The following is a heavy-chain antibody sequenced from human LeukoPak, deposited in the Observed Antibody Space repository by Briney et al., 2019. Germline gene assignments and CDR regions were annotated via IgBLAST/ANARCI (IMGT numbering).Heavy chain of an antibody. V-gene: IGHV4-59*12. CDR3: ARGVGEVGATAFDY. CDR1: DGSMSGYY. CDR2: IYYSGST. D-gene: IGHD1-26*01. J-gene: IGHJ4*02. Sequence: SETLSLTCTVSDGSMSGYYWSWIRQPPGKGLEWIGYIYYSGSTNYNPSFQSRVSISIDTSKNQFSLKLSSVTAADTAVYYCARGVGEVGATAFDYWGQGTLVTVSS.